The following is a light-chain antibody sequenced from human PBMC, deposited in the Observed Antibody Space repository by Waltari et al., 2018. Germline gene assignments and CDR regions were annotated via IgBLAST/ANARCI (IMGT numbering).Light chain of an antibody. CDR3: QQYGSSPI. CDR1: QSVSSSY. CDR2: GAS. J-gene: IGKJ3*01. Sequence: EIVLTQSPGTLSLSPGERATLSCRASQSVSSSYLAWYQQKLGQAPRLLIYGASSRATGIPDRFSGSGSGTDFTLTISRLEPEDFAVYYCQQYGSSPIFGPGTKVEIK. V-gene: IGKV3-20*01.